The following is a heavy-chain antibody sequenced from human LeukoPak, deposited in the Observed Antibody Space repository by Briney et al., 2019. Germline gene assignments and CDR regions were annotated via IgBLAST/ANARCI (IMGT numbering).Heavy chain of an antibody. V-gene: IGHV1-18*01. Sequence: ASVKVSCKASGYTFTSYGISWVRQAPGQGLEWMGWISAYNGNTNYAQKLQGRVTMTTDTSTSTAYMELRSLRSDDTAVYYCAKAKIGASIAAAGHFDYWGQGTMVTVSS. D-gene: IGHD6-13*01. CDR1: GYTFTSYG. CDR3: AKAKIGASIAAAGHFDY. J-gene: IGHJ4*02. CDR2: ISAYNGNT.